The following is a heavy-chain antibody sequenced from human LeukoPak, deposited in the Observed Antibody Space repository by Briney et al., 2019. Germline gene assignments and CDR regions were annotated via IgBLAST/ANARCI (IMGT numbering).Heavy chain of an antibody. Sequence: GGSLRLSCAASGFTASSNSMSWVRQAPGKGLEWVSVIYSGGSTYYTDSVKGRFTISRDNSKNTLSLQMNSLRAEDTAVYYCARDDAMGATIDYWGQGTLVTVSS. V-gene: IGHV3-53*01. CDR3: ARDDAMGATIDY. D-gene: IGHD1-26*01. CDR2: IYSGGST. CDR1: GFTASSNS. J-gene: IGHJ4*02.